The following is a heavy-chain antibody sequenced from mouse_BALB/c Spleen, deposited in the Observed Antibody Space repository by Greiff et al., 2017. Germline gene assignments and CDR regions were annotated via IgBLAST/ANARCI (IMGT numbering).Heavy chain of an antibody. J-gene: IGHJ3*01. CDR2: IYPGDGDT. Sequence: VQLQQSGAELARPGASVKLSCRASGYTLPSYWMQWVNQRPGQGREWIGAIYPGDGDTRYTQKFKGKATLTADKSSSTAYMQLSSLASEDSAVYYCATYAWFAYWGQGTLVTVSA. V-gene: IGHV1-87*01. D-gene: IGHD2-12*01. CDR3: ATYAWFAY. CDR1: GYTLPSYW.